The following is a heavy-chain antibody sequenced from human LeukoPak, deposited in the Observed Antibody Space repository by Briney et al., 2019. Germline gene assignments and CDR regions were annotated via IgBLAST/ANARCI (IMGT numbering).Heavy chain of an antibody. CDR3: ARGDEWGLAIDF. J-gene: IGHJ4*02. CDR2: IKPNSGDT. V-gene: IGHV1-2*02. CDR1: GYPFSGHY. Sequence: WASVKVSCKPSGYPFSGHYINWVRHAPGQGLEWMGWIKPNSGDTNYAQQFQGRLTMTRDTTISTVYMELNRLTSDDTAVYYCARGDEWGLAIDFWGQGTLITVSS. D-gene: IGHD1-26*01.